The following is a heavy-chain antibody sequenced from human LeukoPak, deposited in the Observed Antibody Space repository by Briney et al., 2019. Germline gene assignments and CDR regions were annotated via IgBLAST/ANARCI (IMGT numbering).Heavy chain of an antibody. CDR3: AQGLKWHYGAFDI. D-gene: IGHD1-7*01. CDR2: IKQDGSEN. J-gene: IGHJ3*02. Sequence: GGSLRLSCAASGFIFSDYWMSWVRQAPGKGLEWVANIKQDGSENVYVDFVKGRFTISRDNAKKSMSLQMNSLRAEDTAVYYCAQGLKWHYGAFDIWGQGTMVTVSS. CDR1: GFIFSDYW. V-gene: IGHV3-7*01.